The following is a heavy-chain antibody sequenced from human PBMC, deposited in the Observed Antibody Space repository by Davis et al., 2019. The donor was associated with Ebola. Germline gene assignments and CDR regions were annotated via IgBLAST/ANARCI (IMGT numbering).Heavy chain of an antibody. CDR1: GFSFSNFA. CDR2: ISGNGGST. J-gene: IGHJ4*02. V-gene: IGHV3-23*01. Sequence: GESLKISCAASGFSFSNFAMSWVRQAPGKGLEWVSGISGNGGSTYNADSVKGRFTISRDNSKNTLYLQMNSLRAEDTAIYYCAKAPRGLPSYFDYWGQGTLVTVSS. D-gene: IGHD5-18*01. CDR3: AKAPRGLPSYFDY.